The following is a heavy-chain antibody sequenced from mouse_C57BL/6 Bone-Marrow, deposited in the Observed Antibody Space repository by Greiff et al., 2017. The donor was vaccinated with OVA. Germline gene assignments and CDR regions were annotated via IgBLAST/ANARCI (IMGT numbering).Heavy chain of an antibody. Sequence: VQLQQSGPVLVKPGPSVKISCKASGFTFTDYYMHWVKQSHGKSLEWIGLVYPYNGGTSYNQKFKGKATLTVDTSSSTDYMEVNSLTSEDSAVYYCAREGFITTVVATNDYFDYWGQGTTLTVSS. CDR1: GFTFTDYY. J-gene: IGHJ2*01. D-gene: IGHD1-1*01. V-gene: IGHV1-36*01. CDR2: VYPYNGGT. CDR3: AREGFITTVVATNDYFDY.